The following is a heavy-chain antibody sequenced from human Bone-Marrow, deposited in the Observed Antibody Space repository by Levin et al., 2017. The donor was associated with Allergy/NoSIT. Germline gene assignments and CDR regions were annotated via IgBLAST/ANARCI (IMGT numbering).Heavy chain of an antibody. V-gene: IGHV3-11*01. CDR1: GFSFSDYS. J-gene: IGHJ4*02. CDR3: AREEQGTVGYSYLY. Sequence: PGGSLRLSCEASGFSFSDYSMIWIRQAPGKGLEWISNIDSRGDTVYYADSVKGRFTISRDNAQRSLYLQMNSLRVEDTAVYYCAREEQGTVGYSYLYWGQGTLVTVSS. D-gene: IGHD5-12*01. CDR2: IDSRGDTV.